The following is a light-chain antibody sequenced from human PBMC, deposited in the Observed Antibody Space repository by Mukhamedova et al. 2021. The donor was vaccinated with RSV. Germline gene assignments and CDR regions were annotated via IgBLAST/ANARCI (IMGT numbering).Light chain of an antibody. CDR2: DVS. J-gene: IGLJ1*01. V-gene: IGLV2-14*04. Sequence: SITISCTGTSSDVGGYNYVSWYQQHPGKAPKLMIYDVSNRPSGVSNRFSGPKSGNTASLTISGLQAEDGADYYCSSYTSSSTPYV. CDR1: SSDVGGYNY. CDR3: SSYTSSSTPYV.